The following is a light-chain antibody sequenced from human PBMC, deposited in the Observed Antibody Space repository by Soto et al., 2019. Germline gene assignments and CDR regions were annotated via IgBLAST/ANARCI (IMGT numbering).Light chain of an antibody. CDR3: SSFVSSRTVV. CDR1: SSDVGGYNY. J-gene: IGLJ3*02. V-gene: IGLV2-14*01. CDR2: EVN. Sequence: SALTQPASVSGSPGQSITISCTGTSSDVGGYNYVSWYQQHPGKAPKLIIFEVNNRPSGVSDRFSGSKSANTASLTISGLQAEDEADYYCSSFVSSRTVVFGGGTKLTVL.